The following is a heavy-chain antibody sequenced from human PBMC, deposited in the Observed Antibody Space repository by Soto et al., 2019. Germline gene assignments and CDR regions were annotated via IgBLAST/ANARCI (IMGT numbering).Heavy chain of an antibody. J-gene: IGHJ1*01. Sequence: QITLKESGPTLLKPTQTLTLTCTFSGFSLSTSAVVVGWIRQPPGKALEWLALIYGDDDKRYSPSLKSSLTITKDTSKNQVVLTMTNMDPVDTATYFCTHSLTIFRGQVLEYFQHWGQGTLLTVSS. D-gene: IGHD3-10*01. V-gene: IGHV2-5*02. CDR1: GFSLSTSAVV. CDR2: IYGDDDK. CDR3: THSLTIFRGQVLEYFQH.